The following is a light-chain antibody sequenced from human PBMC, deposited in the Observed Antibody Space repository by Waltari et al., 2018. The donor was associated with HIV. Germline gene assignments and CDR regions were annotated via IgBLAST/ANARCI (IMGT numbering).Light chain of an antibody. CDR2: RVS. CDR1: QSLLYSDGNTY. J-gene: IGKJ5*01. V-gene: IGKV2-30*01. CDR3: MQGTHWPIT. Sequence: VVVTQSLLSLPVSLGQPASISCNSSQSLLYSDGNTYLNWFHQRPGQSPRRLIYRVSNRDSGVPDRFSGSGSGTDFTLKISRVEAEDVGVYYCMQGTHWPITFGQGTRLEIK.